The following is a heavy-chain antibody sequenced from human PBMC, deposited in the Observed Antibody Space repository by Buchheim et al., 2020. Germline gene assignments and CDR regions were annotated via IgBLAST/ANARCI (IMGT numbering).Heavy chain of an antibody. CDR3: ARDVVSSGWYRGFDS. J-gene: IGHJ4*02. V-gene: IGHV3-53*02. Sequence: EVQLVETGGGLIQPGGSLRLSCAASGFSVSSKYVSWVRQAPGKGLEWVSVIYAGGSTYYADSVKGRFTISRDNSKNTLYLQMNSLRAEDTAVYYCARDVVSSGWYRGFDSWGQG. CDR2: IYAGGST. CDR1: GFSVSSKY. D-gene: IGHD6-19*01.